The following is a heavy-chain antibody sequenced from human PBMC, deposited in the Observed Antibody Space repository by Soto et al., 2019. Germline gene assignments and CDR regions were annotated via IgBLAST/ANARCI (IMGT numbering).Heavy chain of an antibody. D-gene: IGHD1-26*01. Sequence: QVQLVQSGAEVKKPGASVKVSCKASGYTFTSYGISWVRQAPGQGLEWMGWITGYDGNANYAQKFQGRVTMTTDTSTNTAYMDLRRLSSDDTAVYYCARTTHEEPTFDYWGQGTLVNVSS. V-gene: IGHV1-18*01. CDR2: ITGYDGNA. CDR1: GYTFTSYG. J-gene: IGHJ4*02. CDR3: ARTTHEEPTFDY.